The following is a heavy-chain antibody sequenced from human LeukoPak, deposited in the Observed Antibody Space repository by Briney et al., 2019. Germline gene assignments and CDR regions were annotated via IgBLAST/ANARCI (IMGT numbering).Heavy chain of an antibody. Sequence: GGSLRLSCTTSGFIFGDYALIWVRQAPGKGLEWVGFITSTSFGGTTKYAASVKGRFTSSRDDSRSTGYLQMDSLKIEDTAVYYCARDLSFIPASEAGRTWGQGTQVTVFS. CDR1: GFIFGDYA. V-gene: IGHV3-49*04. J-gene: IGHJ4*02. D-gene: IGHD6-13*01. CDR3: ARDLSFIPASEAGRT. CDR2: ITSTSFGGTT.